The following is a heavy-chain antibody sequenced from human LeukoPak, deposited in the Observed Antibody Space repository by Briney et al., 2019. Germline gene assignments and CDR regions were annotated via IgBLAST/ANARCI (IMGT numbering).Heavy chain of an antibody. D-gene: IGHD3-3*01. CDR2: INSDGSST. V-gene: IGHV3-74*01. Sequence: PGGSLRLSCAASGFTFSSYWMHWVRQAPGKGLVWVSRINSDGSSTSYADSVKGRFTISRDNAKNTLYLQMNSLRAEDTAVYYCAREHYDFWSGYPKSNDYWGQGTLVTVSS. CDR3: AREHYDFWSGYPKSNDY. J-gene: IGHJ4*02. CDR1: GFTFSSYW.